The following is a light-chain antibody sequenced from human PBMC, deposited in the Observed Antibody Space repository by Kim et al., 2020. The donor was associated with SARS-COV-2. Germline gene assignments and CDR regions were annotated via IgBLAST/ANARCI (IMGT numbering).Light chain of an antibody. Sequence: ASVEDRVTITCLASQSIITYLHWYQPTRGKAPKLLINGASALHSGVPSRFSGSGSGTDFTLTISNLQAEDFATYYCQQSYSPVYTFGQGTKLEI. CDR1: QSIITY. V-gene: IGKV1-39*01. J-gene: IGKJ2*01. CDR3: QQSYSPVYT. CDR2: GAS.